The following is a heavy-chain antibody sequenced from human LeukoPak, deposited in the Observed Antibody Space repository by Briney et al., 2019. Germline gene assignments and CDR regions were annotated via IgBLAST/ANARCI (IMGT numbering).Heavy chain of an antibody. Sequence: KTGGSLRLSCAASGFTFSSYSMNWVRQAPGKGLEWVSSISSSSSYIYYADSVKGRFTISRDNAKNSLYLQMNSLRAEDTAVYYCARVASQRELHLDYWGQGTLVTVSS. CDR1: GFTFSSYS. J-gene: IGHJ4*02. CDR3: ARVASQRELHLDY. V-gene: IGHV3-21*01. D-gene: IGHD1-26*01. CDR2: ISSSSSYI.